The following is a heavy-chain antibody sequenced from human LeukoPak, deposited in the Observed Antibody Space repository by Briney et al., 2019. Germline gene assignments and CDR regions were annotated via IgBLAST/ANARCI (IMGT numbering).Heavy chain of an antibody. Sequence: GESLKISCKTSGYIFTNYWIGWARQMPGKGLEWMAVIYPGDSRIRYTPSFQGQVTISADTSINTAYLQWRSLKASDTALYYCACRMLTSTRFEPWGQGTLVTVSS. D-gene: IGHD2-2*01. V-gene: IGHV5-51*01. J-gene: IGHJ5*02. CDR1: GYIFTNYW. CDR2: IYPGDSRI. CDR3: ACRMLTSTRFEP.